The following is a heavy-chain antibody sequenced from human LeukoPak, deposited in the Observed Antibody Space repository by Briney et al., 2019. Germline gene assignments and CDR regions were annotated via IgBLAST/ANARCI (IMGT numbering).Heavy chain of an antibody. CDR3: APPEGLGLLRVPRGPPSDDAFDI. J-gene: IGHJ3*02. V-gene: IGHV3-11*01. CDR2: ISSSGSTI. Sequence: GGSLRLSCAASGFTFSDYYMSWIRQAPGKGLEWVSYISSSGSTIYYADSVKGRFTISRDNAKNSLYLQMNSLRAEDTAVYYCAPPEGLGLLRVPRGPPSDDAFDIWGQGTMVTVSS. D-gene: IGHD1-26*01. CDR1: GFTFSDYY.